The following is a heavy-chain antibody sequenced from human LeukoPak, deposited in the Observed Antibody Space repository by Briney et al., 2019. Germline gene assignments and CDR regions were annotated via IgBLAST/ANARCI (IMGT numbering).Heavy chain of an antibody. CDR1: GGTFSSYA. CDR3: AREGINYDILTGYLDY. CDR2: ISAYNGNT. J-gene: IGHJ4*02. D-gene: IGHD3-9*01. Sequence: ASVKVSCKASGGTFSSYAISWVRQAPGQGLEWMGWISAYNGNTNYAQKLQGRVTMTTDTSTSTAYMELRSLRSDDTAVYYCAREGINYDILTGYLDYWGQGTLVTVSS. V-gene: IGHV1-18*01.